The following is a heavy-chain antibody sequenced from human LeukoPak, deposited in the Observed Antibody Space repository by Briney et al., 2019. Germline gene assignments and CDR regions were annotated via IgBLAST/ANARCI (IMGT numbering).Heavy chain of an antibody. V-gene: IGHV4-39*07. CDR2: KYYSGRT. D-gene: IGHD1-7*01. Sequence: SETLSLTCTVCGGSISSSRYFWGWIRQPPGKGLEGIGCKYYSGRTYDHPALKRRITISVDTSKIPVSLILDPGAAADVAVYYTASPLKNWNYPRGIEFDYWGQGTLVTVSS. CDR3: ASPLKNWNYPRGIEFDY. J-gene: IGHJ4*02. CDR1: GGSISSSRYF.